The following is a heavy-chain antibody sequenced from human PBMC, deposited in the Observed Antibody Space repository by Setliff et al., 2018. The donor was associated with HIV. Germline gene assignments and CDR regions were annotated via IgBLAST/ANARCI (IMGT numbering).Heavy chain of an antibody. CDR3: ARGLHYHGSGSHRLGAFDI. V-gene: IGHV4-34*01. Sequence: NPSETLSLTCAVYGGSLSDSFWGWIRHPPGKGLEWIGEIDHSGSTNYNSSLESRVTISRDMSKKQFSLKMTSVTAADAAVYFCARGLHYHGSGSHRLGAFDIWGRGTLVTVSS. J-gene: IGHJ3*02. CDR2: IDHSGST. D-gene: IGHD3-10*01. CDR1: GGSLSDSF.